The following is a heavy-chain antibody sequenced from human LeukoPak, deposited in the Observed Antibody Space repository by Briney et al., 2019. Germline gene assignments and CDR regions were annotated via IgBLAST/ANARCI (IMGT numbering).Heavy chain of an antibody. CDR1: GFTFSSYW. V-gene: IGHV3-74*01. D-gene: IGHD1-26*01. CDR3: ARDTYSGSYYFDY. J-gene: IGHJ4*02. CDR2: INSDGSST. Sequence: PGGSLRLSCAASGFTFSSYWMHWVRQAPGKGLVWVSRINSDGSSTSYADSVKGRFTISRDNAKNSLYLQMNSLRAEDTAVYYCARDTYSGSYYFDYWGQGTLVTVSS.